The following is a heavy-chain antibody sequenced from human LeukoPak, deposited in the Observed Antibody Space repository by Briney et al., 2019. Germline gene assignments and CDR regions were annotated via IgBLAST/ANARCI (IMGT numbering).Heavy chain of an antibody. CDR3: ARFPSFYDLSGAANAFDI. V-gene: IGHV4-4*07. J-gene: IGHJ3*02. CDR2: IHTSGGN. D-gene: IGHD2-15*01. CDR1: ADSISKFW. Sequence: SETLSLTCTVSADSISKFWWNWIRLPAGKGLEWIGRIHTSGGNNYNPSLRSRVTMSLDTSKNQFSLQLTSVTAADTAVYYCARFPSFYDLSGAANAFDIWGQGTMVIVSS.